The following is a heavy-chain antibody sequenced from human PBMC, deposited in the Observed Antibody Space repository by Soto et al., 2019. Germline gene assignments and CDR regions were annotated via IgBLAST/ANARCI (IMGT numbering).Heavy chain of an antibody. CDR1: GFIFSDHH. CDR2: ISSSSSTI. V-gene: IGHV3-48*01. J-gene: IGHJ6*02. CDR3: AKDLVDSSSWSVGLMDV. D-gene: IGHD6-13*01. Sequence: GGSLRLSCAASGFIFSDHHMDWVRQAPGKGLEWVSYISSSSSTIYYADSVKGRFTISRDNSKNTLYLQMNSLRAEDTAVYYCAKDLVDSSSWSVGLMDVWGQGTTVTVSS.